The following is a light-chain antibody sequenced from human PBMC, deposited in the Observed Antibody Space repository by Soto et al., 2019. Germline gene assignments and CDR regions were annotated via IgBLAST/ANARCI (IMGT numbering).Light chain of an antibody. CDR3: QQYNKWPAEIT. Sequence: DIQMTQSPSTLSASVGDRVTITCRASQSIGRWLAWFQQKPGKAPNLLIYEASTLESGVPSRFSGSGSGTEFTLTISSLQSEDSGVYYCQQYNKWPAEITFGQGTRLEIK. J-gene: IGKJ5*01. CDR2: EAS. V-gene: IGKV1-5*03. CDR1: QSIGRW.